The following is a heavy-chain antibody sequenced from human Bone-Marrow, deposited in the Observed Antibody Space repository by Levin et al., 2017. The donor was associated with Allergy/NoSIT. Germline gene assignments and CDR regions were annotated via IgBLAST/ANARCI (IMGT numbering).Heavy chain of an antibody. CDR3: AKYRGSGSYYPPYFDY. CDR1: GFTFSSYG. J-gene: IGHJ4*02. CDR2: ISYDGSNK. D-gene: IGHD3-10*01. V-gene: IGHV3-30*18. Sequence: GGSLRLSCAASGFTFSSYGMHWVRQAPGKGLEWVAVISYDGSNKYYADSVKGRFTISRDNSKNTLYLQMNSLRAEDTAVYYCAKYRGSGSYYPPYFDYWGQGTLVTVSS.